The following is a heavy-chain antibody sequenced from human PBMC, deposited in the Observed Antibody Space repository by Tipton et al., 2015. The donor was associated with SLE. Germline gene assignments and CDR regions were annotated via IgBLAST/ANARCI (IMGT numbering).Heavy chain of an antibody. CDR2: INHSGST. D-gene: IGHD3-10*01. J-gene: IGHJ4*02. CDR1: GGSISSSSYY. V-gene: IGHV4-39*07. Sequence: TLSLTCTVSGGSISSSSYYWSWIRQPPGKGLEWIGEINHSGSTNYNPSLKSRVTISVDTSKNQFSLKLSSVTAADTAVYYCARGRVIGMVRGVIRYFDYWGQGTLVTVSS. CDR3: ARGRVIGMVRGVIRYFDY.